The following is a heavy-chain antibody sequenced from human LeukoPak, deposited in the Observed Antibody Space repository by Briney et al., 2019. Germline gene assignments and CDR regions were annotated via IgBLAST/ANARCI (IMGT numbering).Heavy chain of an antibody. CDR1: RFTFSNYA. CDR2: ISDSGGNT. CDR3: ARDRTFGLLWFGEYLTYPERYFDY. D-gene: IGHD3-10*01. J-gene: IGHJ4*02. Sequence: GGSLRLSCAASRFTFSNYAMNWVRQAPGKGLEWVSGISDSGGNTYYADFVKGRFTVSRDNSKNTLYLQMNSLRAEDTAVYYCARDRTFGLLWFGEYLTYPERYFDYWGQGTLVTVSS. V-gene: IGHV3-23*01.